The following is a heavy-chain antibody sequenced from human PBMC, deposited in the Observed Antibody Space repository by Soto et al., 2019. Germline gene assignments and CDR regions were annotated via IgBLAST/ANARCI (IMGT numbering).Heavy chain of an antibody. CDR1: GGSISSGDYY. V-gene: IGHV4-30-4*01. Sequence: QVQLQESGPGLVKPSQTLSLTCTVSGGSISSGDYYWSWIRQPPGKGLEWIGYIYYSGSTNYNPSLKSRVTISVDTSKNQFSLKLSSVTAADTAVYYCARDLGTISPYCSGGSCPSNWFDPWGQGTLVTVSS. J-gene: IGHJ5*02. CDR2: IYYSGST. CDR3: ARDLGTISPYCSGGSCPSNWFDP. D-gene: IGHD2-15*01.